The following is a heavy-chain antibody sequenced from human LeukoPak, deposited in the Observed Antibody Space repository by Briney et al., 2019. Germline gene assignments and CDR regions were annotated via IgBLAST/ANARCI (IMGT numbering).Heavy chain of an antibody. CDR3: AKEHMAAAGRLDY. Sequence: PGGSLRLSCAASGFTFSSYGMHWVRRAPGKGLEWVAVIWYDGSNKYYADSVKGRFTISRDNSKNTLYLQMNSLRAEDTAVYYCAKEHMAAAGRLDYWGQGTLVTVSS. D-gene: IGHD6-13*01. V-gene: IGHV3-33*06. CDR1: GFTFSSYG. CDR2: IWYDGSNK. J-gene: IGHJ4*02.